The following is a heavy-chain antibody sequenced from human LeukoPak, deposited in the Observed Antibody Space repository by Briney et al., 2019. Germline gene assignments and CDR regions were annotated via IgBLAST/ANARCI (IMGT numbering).Heavy chain of an antibody. J-gene: IGHJ6*02. CDR1: GFTFSSYA. CDR2: IGSGSGGTT. D-gene: IGHD3-10*01. CDR3: AKNYESGRGVPYGMDV. V-gene: IGHV3-23*01. Sequence: GGSLRLSCAASGFTFSSYAMRWVRQAPGKGLEWVSAIGSGSGGTTIYADSVKGRFTISRDNSKNTLYLQMSSLRGEDTAVYYCAKNYESGRGVPYGMDVWGQGTTVTVS.